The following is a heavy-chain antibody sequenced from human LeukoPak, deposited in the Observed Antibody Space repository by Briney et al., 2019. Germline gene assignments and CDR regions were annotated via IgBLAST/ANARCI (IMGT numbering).Heavy chain of an antibody. CDR2: ISYDGRNK. CDR1: GFTFSSYG. CDR3: AKDLGIAAAGPAFDY. J-gene: IGHJ4*02. D-gene: IGHD6-13*01. V-gene: IGHV3-30*18. Sequence: GGSLRLSCAASGFTFSSYGMHWVRQAPCKGLEWVAVISYDGRNKYYADSVKGRFTISRDNSKNTLYLQMNSLRAEDTAVYYCAKDLGIAAAGPAFDYWGQGTLVTVSS.